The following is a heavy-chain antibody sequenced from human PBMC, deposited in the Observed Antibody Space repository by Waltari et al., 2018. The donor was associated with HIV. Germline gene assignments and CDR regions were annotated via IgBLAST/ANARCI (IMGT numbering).Heavy chain of an antibody. CDR1: GLTFSGSA. CDR2: IRSKANSYAT. CDR3: TRPGNLAVAGTDFYYGMDV. D-gene: IGHD6-19*01. Sequence: ASGLTFSGSAMHWVRQASGKGLEWVGRIRSKANSYATAYAASVKGRFTISRDDSKNTAYLQMNSLKTEDTAVYYCTRPGNLAVAGTDFYYGMDVWGQGTTVTVSS. J-gene: IGHJ6*02. V-gene: IGHV3-73*01.